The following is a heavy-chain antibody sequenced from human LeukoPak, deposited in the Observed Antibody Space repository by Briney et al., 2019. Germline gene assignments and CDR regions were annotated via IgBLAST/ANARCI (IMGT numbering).Heavy chain of an antibody. CDR3: ARDQLVLSYYYGRDV. CDR2: ISSNGGIT. Sequence: GGSLRLSCAASGFTFSSYAMHWVRQAPGKGLEYVSAISSNGGITYYANSVEGRFTISRDNSKNTLYLQMGSLRAEDMAVYYCARDQLVLSYYYGRDVWGQGTTVTVSS. CDR1: GFTFSSYA. D-gene: IGHD6-13*01. V-gene: IGHV3-64*01. J-gene: IGHJ6*02.